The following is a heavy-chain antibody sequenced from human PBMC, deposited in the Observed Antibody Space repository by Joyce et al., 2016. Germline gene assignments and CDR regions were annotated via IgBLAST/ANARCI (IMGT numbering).Heavy chain of an antibody. CDR3: ARGGIVYDYSMDL. V-gene: IGHV3-21*02. Sequence: EVQLVESGGGLVKPGGSLRLSCAASGFTFSTSSMSWFRRARGRVLGWISAISSDSTYIFYAESVKGRFTVSRDNAKNSLYLQMNSLRAEDTAVFFCARGGIVYDYSMDLWGQGTTVTVSS. D-gene: IGHD3-22*01. J-gene: IGHJ6*02. CDR1: GFTFSTSS. CDR2: ISSDSTYI.